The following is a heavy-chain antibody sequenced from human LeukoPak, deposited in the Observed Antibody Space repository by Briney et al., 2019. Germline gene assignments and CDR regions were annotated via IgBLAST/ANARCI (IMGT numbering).Heavy chain of an antibody. D-gene: IGHD6-6*01. CDR3: ARVSSSSQGLDY. Sequence: SETLSLTCTVSGGSISSGDYYWSWIRQPPGKGLEWIGYIYYSGSTYYNPSLKSRVTISVDTSKNQFSLKLSSVIAADTAVYYCARVSSSSQGLDYWGQGTLVTVSS. V-gene: IGHV4-30-4*08. J-gene: IGHJ4*02. CDR2: IYYSGST. CDR1: GGSISSGDYY.